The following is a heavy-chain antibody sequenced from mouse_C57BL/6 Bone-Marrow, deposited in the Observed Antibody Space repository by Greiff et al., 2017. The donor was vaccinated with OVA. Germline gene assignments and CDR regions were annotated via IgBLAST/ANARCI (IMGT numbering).Heavy chain of an antibody. CDR1: GYSFTGYY. V-gene: IGHV1-31*01. D-gene: IGHD1-1*01. CDR2: IYPYNGVS. CDR3: ASQRDYCGSPLDY. Sequence: DVKLQESGPELVKPGASVKISCKASGYSFTGYYMHWVKQSHGNILDWIGYIYPYNGVSSYNQKFKGKATLTVDKSSSTAYMELRSLTSEDSAVYYCASQRDYCGSPLDYWGQGTTLTVSS. J-gene: IGHJ2*01.